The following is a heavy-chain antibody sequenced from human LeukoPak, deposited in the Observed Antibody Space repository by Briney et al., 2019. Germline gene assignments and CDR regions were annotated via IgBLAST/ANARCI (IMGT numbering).Heavy chain of an antibody. V-gene: IGHV3-23*01. Sequence: GGSLRLSCAGSGFTFSSYAMSWVRQAPGKGLEWVSAISDTGATTYDADSVKGRFTISRDNSRSTLYLQMNSLRAEDTALYYCAKDTSIGRYCTNGVCSPFDYWAREPWSPSPQ. D-gene: IGHD2-8*01. J-gene: IGHJ4*02. CDR1: GFTFSSYA. CDR2: ISDTGATT. CDR3: AKDTSIGRYCTNGVCSPFDY.